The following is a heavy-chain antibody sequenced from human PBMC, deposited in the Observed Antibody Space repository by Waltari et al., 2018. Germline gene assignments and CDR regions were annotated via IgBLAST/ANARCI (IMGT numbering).Heavy chain of an antibody. CDR3: ASYDIWNGYYLDW. CDR2: IYYRGTT. Sequence: QLQLQESGPGLVNPSETLSLTCTAPGDSINRDNYYWAWIRRPPGKGLEWIGSIYYRGTTYYSPSLNSRVTISIDTSRKQFSLKLTSVTAADTATYYCASYDIWNGYYLDWWGQGTLVTVSS. D-gene: IGHD3-3*01. V-gene: IGHV4-39*01. CDR1: GDSINRDNYY. J-gene: IGHJ4*02.